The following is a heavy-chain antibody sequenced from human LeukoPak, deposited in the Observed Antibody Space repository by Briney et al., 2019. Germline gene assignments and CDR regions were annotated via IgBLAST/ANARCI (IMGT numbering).Heavy chain of an antibody. V-gene: IGHV4-39*01. Sequence: PSETLSLTCTVSGDSIRSNNYYWGWIRQPPGKGLEWIGSIYDTGSTFYNPSLKSRVIISVDTSKNQFSLKLSSVTAADTAVYYCQSRFLEWLLDYWGQGTLVTISS. D-gene: IGHD3-3*01. CDR1: GDSIRSNNYY. CDR2: IYDTGST. CDR3: QSRFLEWLLDY. J-gene: IGHJ4*02.